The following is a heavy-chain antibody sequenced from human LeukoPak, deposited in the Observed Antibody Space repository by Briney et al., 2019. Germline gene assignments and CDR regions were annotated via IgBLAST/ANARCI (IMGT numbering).Heavy chain of an antibody. V-gene: IGHV3-7*01. J-gene: IGHJ5*02. D-gene: IGHD2-2*01. CDR3: ARDDCSSISCYHNWFDP. CDR1: GFTFSSYW. Sequence: GGSLRLSCAASGFTFSSYWMSWVRQAPGKGLEWVANIKQDGSEKYYVDSVKVRFTLSRDNAKNSLYLQMNRLRAEDTAVYYCARDDCSSISCYHNWFDPWGQGTLVTVSS. CDR2: IKQDGSEK.